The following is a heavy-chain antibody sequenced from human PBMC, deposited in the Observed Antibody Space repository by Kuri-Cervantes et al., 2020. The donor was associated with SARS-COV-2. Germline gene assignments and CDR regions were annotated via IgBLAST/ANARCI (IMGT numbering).Heavy chain of an antibody. D-gene: IGHD3-3*01. CDR1: GYTFTSYY. J-gene: IGHJ4*02. CDR2: INPSGGST. V-gene: IGHV1-46*01. Sequence: ASVKVSCKASGYTFTSYYMHWVRQAPGQGLEWMGIINPSGGSTSYAQKFQGRVTTTRDTSTSTVYMELSSLGSEDTAVYYCARDPTPYYDFWSGSYYFDYWGQGTLVTVSS. CDR3: ARDPTPYYDFWSGSYYFDY.